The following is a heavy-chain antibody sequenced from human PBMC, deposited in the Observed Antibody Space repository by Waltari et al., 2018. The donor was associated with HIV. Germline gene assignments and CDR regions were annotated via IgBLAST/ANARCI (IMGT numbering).Heavy chain of an antibody. CDR2: IKTKGDGGAT. CDR1: GFPLHCFW. D-gene: IGHD3-10*01. CDR3: TSEEDYGSGSHFDY. Sequence: EVQLVESGGDLLKPGGCLRLSCAALGFPLHCFWMTWVRQAPGKGLEWVGRIKTKGDGGATDYAAAVKGRFTISRDDSKNTVYLQMNSLKIEDTAVYYCTSEEDYGSGSHFDYWGQGTLVTVSS. V-gene: IGHV3-15*01. J-gene: IGHJ4*02.